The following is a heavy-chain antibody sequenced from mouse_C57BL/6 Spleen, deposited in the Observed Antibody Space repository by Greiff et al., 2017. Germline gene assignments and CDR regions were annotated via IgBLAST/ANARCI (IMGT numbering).Heavy chain of an antibody. D-gene: IGHD1-1*01. J-gene: IGHJ2*01. CDR2: IFPGSGST. Sequence: QVQLQQSGPELVKPGASVKISCKASGYTFTDYYINWVKQRPGQGLEWIGWIFPGSGSTYYNEKFKGKATLTVDQSSSTAYMLLSSLTSEDSAVYFCARNYGSSFDYWGQGTTLTVSS. CDR1: GYTFTDYY. CDR3: ARNYGSSFDY. V-gene: IGHV1-75*01.